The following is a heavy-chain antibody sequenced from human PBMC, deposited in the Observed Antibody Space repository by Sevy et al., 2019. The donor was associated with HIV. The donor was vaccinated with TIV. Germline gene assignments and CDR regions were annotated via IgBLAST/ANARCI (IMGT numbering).Heavy chain of an antibody. J-gene: IGHJ4*02. Sequence: SETLSLTCTVSGGSISSSSYYWGWIRQPPGKGLEWIGSIYYSGSTYYNPSLKSRVTISVDTSKNQFSLKLSSVTAADTAVYYCAGRSRIAVAGFDYWGQGTLVTVSS. CDR1: GGSISSSSYY. D-gene: IGHD6-19*01. CDR2: IYYSGST. V-gene: IGHV4-39*01. CDR3: AGRSRIAVAGFDY.